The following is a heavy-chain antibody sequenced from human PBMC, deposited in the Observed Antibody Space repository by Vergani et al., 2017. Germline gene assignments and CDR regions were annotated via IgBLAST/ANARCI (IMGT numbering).Heavy chain of an antibody. J-gene: IGHJ3*02. CDR1: GGTFSSYA. D-gene: IGHD2-2*01. V-gene: IGHV1-69*12. Sequence: QVQLVQSGAEVKKPGSSVKVSCKASGGTFSSYAISGVRQAPGQGLEWMGGIIPIFGTANYAQKFQGRVTITADESTSTAYMELSSLRSEDTAVYYCARPNRYCSSTSCSLGDAFDIWGQGTMVTVSS. CDR3: ARPNRYCSSTSCSLGDAFDI. CDR2: IIPIFGTA.